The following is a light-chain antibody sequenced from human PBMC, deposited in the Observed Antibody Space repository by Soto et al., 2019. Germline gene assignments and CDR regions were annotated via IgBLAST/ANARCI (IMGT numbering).Light chain of an antibody. V-gene: IGLV2-14*01. CDR3: SSYTSSSTLV. J-gene: IGLJ2*01. CDR2: EVS. CDR1: SSDVGGYNY. Sequence: QSALTQPASVSGSPGQSITISCTGTSSDVGGYNYVSWYQQHPGKAPKLMIYEVSNRPSGVSNRFSGSKSCNTASLTTSWLQAEDEADYYCSSYTSSSTLVFGGGTKLTVL.